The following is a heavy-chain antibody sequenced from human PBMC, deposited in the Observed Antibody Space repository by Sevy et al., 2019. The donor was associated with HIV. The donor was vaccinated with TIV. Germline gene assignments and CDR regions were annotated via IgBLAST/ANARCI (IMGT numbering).Heavy chain of an antibody. J-gene: IGHJ4*02. Sequence: GGSLRLSCAASGFTLSRTGMIWVRQAPGKGLEWLSGISGRGFSTNYADSVKGRFTISRDNSKNRLYLQMNSLRGEDTAVYYCAKDPHDTYDYGEHSDYWGQGTLVTVSS. CDR3: AKDPHDTYDYGEHSDY. D-gene: IGHD4-17*01. CDR2: ISGRGFST. CDR1: GFTLSRTG. V-gene: IGHV3-23*01.